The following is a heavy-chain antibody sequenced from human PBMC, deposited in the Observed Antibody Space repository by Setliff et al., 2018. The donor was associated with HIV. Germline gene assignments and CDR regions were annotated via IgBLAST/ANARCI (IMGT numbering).Heavy chain of an antibody. D-gene: IGHD6-19*01. J-gene: IGHJ1*01. CDR1: GYTFTTYA. V-gene: IGHV1-3*01. CDR2: INAGNGNT. Sequence: ASVKVSCKASGYTFTTYAMHWVRQAPGQRLEWMGWINAGNGNTKYSQKFQGRVTISRDTSARTAYMELISLISEDTAVYYCARDIGGWHETETEYFRYWGQGTLVTVSS. CDR3: ARDIGGWHETETEYFRY.